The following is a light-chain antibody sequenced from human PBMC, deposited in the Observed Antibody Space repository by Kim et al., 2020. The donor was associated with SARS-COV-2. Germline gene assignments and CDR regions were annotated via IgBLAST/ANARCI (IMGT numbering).Light chain of an antibody. V-gene: IGKV1D-12*01. CDR2: GAS. CDR1: QDISTL. J-gene: IGKJ4*01. CDR3: QQADSLPLT. Sequence: DIQMTQSPSSMSASVGDRVTITCRASQDISTLLVWYQQKSGKAPELLIYGASILQSGVPSRFSGSGSGTRFTLTISSLQPEDFASYYCQQADSLPLTFGGGTKLYI.